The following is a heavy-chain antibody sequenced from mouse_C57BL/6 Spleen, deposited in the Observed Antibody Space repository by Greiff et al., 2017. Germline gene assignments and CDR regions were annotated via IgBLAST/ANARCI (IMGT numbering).Heavy chain of an antibody. CDR1: GYSITSGYY. Sequence: DVKLVESGPGLVKPSQSLSLTCSVTGYSITSGYYWNWIRQFPGNKLEWMGYISYDGSNNYNPSLKNRISITRDTSKNQFFLKLNSVTTEDTATYYWASGYGSSPFAYWGQGTLVTGSA. J-gene: IGHJ3*01. D-gene: IGHD1-1*01. CDR2: ISYDGSN. V-gene: IGHV3-6*01. CDR3: ASGYGSSPFAY.